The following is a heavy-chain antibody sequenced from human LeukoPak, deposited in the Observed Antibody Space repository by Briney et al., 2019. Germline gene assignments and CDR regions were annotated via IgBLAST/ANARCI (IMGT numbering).Heavy chain of an antibody. D-gene: IGHD4-17*01. CDR3: AKDHYGDYGYFDL. V-gene: IGHV3-33*06. CDR1: GFTFSSYG. J-gene: IGHJ2*01. CDR2: IWYDGSNK. Sequence: GGSLRLSCAASGFTFSSYGMHWVRQAPGKGLEWVAVIWYDGSNKYYADSVKGRFTISRDNSKNTLYLQMNSLRAEDTAVYYCAKDHYGDYGYFDLWGRGTLVTVSS.